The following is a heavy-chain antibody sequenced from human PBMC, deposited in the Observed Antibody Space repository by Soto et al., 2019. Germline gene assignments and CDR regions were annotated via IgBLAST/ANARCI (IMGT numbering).Heavy chain of an antibody. CDR2: ISVDGTKK. CDR1: GFSFSGYD. CDR3: AKGFYSGSNFFDS. Sequence: QVQLVESGGGVVQPGRSLRLSCAASGFSFSGYDMHWVRQAPGKGLEWVALISVDGTKKYFPDSVKGRFTISRENSRRSLYLQMNILSTEDTAVYYCAKGFYSGSNFFDSWGQGTLVSVSS. J-gene: IGHJ4*02. V-gene: IGHV3-30*18. D-gene: IGHD1-26*01.